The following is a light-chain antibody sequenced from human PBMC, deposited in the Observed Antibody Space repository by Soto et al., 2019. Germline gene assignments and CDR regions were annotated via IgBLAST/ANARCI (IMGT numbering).Light chain of an antibody. CDR3: QQYGSSPYT. J-gene: IGKJ2*01. CDR1: QNFGNTF. CDR2: GAS. Sequence: EIVLTQSPGTLSLSPGERATLSCRASQNFGNTFLAWYQQKPGQAPRLLIYGASSRATGIPDRFSGSGSETDFTLTISRLEPEDFAVYYCQQYGSSPYTFGQGTTLEIK. V-gene: IGKV3-20*01.